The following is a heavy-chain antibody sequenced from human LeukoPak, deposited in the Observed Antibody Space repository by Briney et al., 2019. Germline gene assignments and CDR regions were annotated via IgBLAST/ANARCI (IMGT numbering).Heavy chain of an antibody. J-gene: IGHJ6*02. CDR2: IYSGGDT. CDR3: STGGRRESDSSGFYLFYYGMDV. V-gene: IGHV3-53*01. Sequence: PGGSLRLSCAASGLTVTSNYMSWIRQAPGKGLEWVSVIYSGGDTYYADSVKGRFTISRDNSKNTLYLQMNSLRAEDTAVYYCSTGGRRESDSSGFYLFYYGMDVWGQGTTVTVSS. D-gene: IGHD3-22*01. CDR1: GLTVTSNY.